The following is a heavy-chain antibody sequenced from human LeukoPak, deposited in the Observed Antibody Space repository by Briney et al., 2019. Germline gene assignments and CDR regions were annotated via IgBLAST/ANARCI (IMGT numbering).Heavy chain of an antibody. Sequence: GGSLRLSCAASGFTFSSYAMSWVRQAPGKGLEWVSAISGSGGSTYYADSVKGRFTISRDNSKNTLYLQMNSLRAEDTAVYYCAKAGYDSSGYPYSGGAFDIWGQGTMVTVSS. D-gene: IGHD3-22*01. J-gene: IGHJ3*02. CDR2: ISGSGGST. V-gene: IGHV3-23*01. CDR1: GFTFSSYA. CDR3: AKAGYDSSGYPYSGGAFDI.